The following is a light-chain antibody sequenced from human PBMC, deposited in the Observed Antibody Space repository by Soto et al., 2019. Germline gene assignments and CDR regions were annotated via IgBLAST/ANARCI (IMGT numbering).Light chain of an antibody. CDR1: NSDVGAYDY. V-gene: IGLV2-14*01. CDR2: EVS. J-gene: IGLJ2*01. Sequence: QSALTQPASVSGSPGQSITISCTGTNSDVGAYDYVSWYQQHPGKAPKLMIYEVSNRPSGVSDRFSASKSGNTASLTISGLQAEDEGNYYCQSYDNTLGTLVFGGGTQLTVL. CDR3: QSYDNTLGTLV.